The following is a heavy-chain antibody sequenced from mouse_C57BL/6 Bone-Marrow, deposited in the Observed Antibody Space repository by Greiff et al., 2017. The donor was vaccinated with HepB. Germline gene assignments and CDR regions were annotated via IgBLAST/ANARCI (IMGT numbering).Heavy chain of an antibody. D-gene: IGHD3-2*02. CDR2: IYPRSGNT. J-gene: IGHJ3*01. Sequence: QVQLQQSGAELARPGASVKLSCKASGYTFTSYGISWVKQRTGQGLEWIGEIYPRSGNTYYNEKFKGKATLTADKSSSTAYMELRSLTSEDSAVYFCARSGQLRPAWFAYWGQGTLVTVSA. CDR3: ARSGQLRPAWFAY. CDR1: GYTFTSYG. V-gene: IGHV1-81*01.